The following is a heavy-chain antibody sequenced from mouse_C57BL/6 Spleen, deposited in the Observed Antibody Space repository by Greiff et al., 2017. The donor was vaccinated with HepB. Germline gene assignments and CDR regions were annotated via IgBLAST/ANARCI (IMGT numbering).Heavy chain of an antibody. D-gene: IGHD1-1*01. Sequence: QVQLQQSGPELVKPGASVKISCKASGYAFSSSWMNWVKQRPGKGLEWIGRIYPGDGDTNYNGKFKGKATLTADKSSSTAYMQRSSLTSEDSAVYFCAREPHYYGSSSYAMDYWGQGTSVTVSS. V-gene: IGHV1-82*01. CDR2: IYPGDGDT. CDR3: AREPHYYGSSSYAMDY. J-gene: IGHJ4*01. CDR1: GYAFSSSW.